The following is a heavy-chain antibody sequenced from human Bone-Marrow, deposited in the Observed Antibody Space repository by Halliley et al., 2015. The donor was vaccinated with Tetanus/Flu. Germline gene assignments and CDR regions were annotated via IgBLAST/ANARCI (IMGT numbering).Heavy chain of an antibody. Sequence: TLSLTCAVSGASISSSKWWTWVRQPPGKGLEWIGDIYHSGSSNYSPSLESRVTISVDKSKNQFSLKLTSVTAADTAVYCCARGGGGPTVFDYWGQGTLVTVSS. V-gene: IGHV4-4*01. CDR3: ARGGGGPTVFDY. CDR1: GASISSSKW. J-gene: IGHJ4*02. D-gene: IGHD3-16*01. CDR2: IYHSGSS.